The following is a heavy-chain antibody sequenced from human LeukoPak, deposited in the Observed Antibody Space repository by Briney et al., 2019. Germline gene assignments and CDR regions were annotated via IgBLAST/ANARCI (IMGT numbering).Heavy chain of an antibody. Sequence: GASVKVSCKASGYTFTSYGISWVRQAPGQGLEWMGWISAYNGNTNYAQKLQGRVTMTTDTSTSTAYMELRSLRSDDTAVYYCARDRMTTVTTTGWFNWFDPWGQGTLVTVSS. CDR3: ARDRMTTVTTTGWFNWFDP. D-gene: IGHD4-17*01. CDR2: ISAYNGNT. CDR1: GYTFTSYG. J-gene: IGHJ5*02. V-gene: IGHV1-18*01.